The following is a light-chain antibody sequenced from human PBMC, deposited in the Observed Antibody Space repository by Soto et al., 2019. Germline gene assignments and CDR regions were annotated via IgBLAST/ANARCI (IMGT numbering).Light chain of an antibody. J-gene: IGKJ1*01. Sequence: DIQMTQSPSTVSASVGDRVTITCRASQTITNRLAWYQRKPGKAPKVLIYDASNLESGVPSRFRGSGTGTEFILTISSLQPDDFATYYCQHYGGLWTFGQGTKVEVK. CDR3: QHYGGLWT. CDR2: DAS. CDR1: QTITNR. V-gene: IGKV1-5*01.